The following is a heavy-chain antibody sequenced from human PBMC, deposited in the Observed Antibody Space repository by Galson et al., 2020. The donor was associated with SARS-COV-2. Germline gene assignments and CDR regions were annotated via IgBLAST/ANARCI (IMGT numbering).Heavy chain of an antibody. D-gene: IGHD6-19*01. V-gene: IGHV3-30-3*01. J-gene: IGHJ6*02. Sequence: TGGSLRLPCAASELSFNSYSMHWVRQAPGKGLEWVALISYDGNSDYYVDSVKGRFTISRDNSKNTLYLQLHSLRTEDTAVYYCARAGQQWLVPGDYYGLDVWGQGTTVTVSS. CDR3: ARAGQQWLVPGDYYGLDV. CDR2: ISYDGNSD. CDR1: ELSFNSYS.